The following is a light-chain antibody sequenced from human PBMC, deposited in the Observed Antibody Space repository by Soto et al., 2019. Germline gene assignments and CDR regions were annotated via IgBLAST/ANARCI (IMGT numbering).Light chain of an antibody. Sequence: EIVLTQSPDTLSLSPGXRATLSCRASQSVGHMFLAWFQQKPGQAPRLLIFDAYRRATGIPDRFSGSGSGTNFALTISRLEPEDFALYYCHQYASSFGTFGQGTKVDIK. CDR3: HQYASSFGT. CDR2: DAY. CDR1: QSVGHMF. J-gene: IGKJ1*01. V-gene: IGKV3-20*01.